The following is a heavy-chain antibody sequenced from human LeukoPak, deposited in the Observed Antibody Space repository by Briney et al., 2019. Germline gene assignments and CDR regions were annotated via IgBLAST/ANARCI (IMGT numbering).Heavy chain of an antibody. J-gene: IGHJ3*02. D-gene: IGHD3-22*01. Sequence: GGSLRLSCAASGFTFSSYSMNWVRQAPGKGLEWVSSISSSSSYIYYADSVKGRFTISRDNAKNSLYLQMNSLRAEDTAVYYCARRKPSYYDSSGYPDAFDIWGQGTMVTVSS. V-gene: IGHV3-21*01. CDR1: GFTFSSYS. CDR2: ISSSSSYI. CDR3: ARRKPSYYDSSGYPDAFDI.